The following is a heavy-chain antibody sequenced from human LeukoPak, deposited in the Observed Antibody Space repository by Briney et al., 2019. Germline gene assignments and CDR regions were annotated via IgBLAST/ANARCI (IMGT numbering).Heavy chain of an antibody. V-gene: IGHV1-69*05. D-gene: IGHD3-22*01. J-gene: IGHJ5*02. CDR3: ARDLYSSGYNWFDP. CDR2: IIPIFGTA. Sequence: SVKVSCKASGGTFSSYAISWVRQAPGQGLEWMGRIIPIFGTANYAQKFQGRVTITTDESMSTAYMELSSLRSEDTAVYYCARDLYSSGYNWFDPWGQGTLVTVSS. CDR1: GGTFSSYA.